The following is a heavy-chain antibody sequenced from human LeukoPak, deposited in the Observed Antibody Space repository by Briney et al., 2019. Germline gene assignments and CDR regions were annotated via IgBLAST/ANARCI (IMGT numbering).Heavy chain of an antibody. CDR3: ATDPRYYYDRTGRDGFDI. CDR2: ISSRSSYI. J-gene: IGHJ3*02. Sequence: GGSLRLSCATSGFIFSTYSMNWVRQAPGKGLEWVSSISSRSSYIYYADSVRGRFTISRDNAKNSLYLQMNSLRAEDTAVYYCATDPRYYYDRTGRDGFDIWGQGTMVTVSS. D-gene: IGHD3-22*01. V-gene: IGHV3-21*01. CDR1: GFIFSTYS.